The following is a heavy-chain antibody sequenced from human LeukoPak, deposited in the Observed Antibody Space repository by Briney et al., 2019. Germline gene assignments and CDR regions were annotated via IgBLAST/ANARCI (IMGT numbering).Heavy chain of an antibody. CDR1: GFTFSSYG. V-gene: IGHV3-30*18. CDR2: ISYDGVNS. J-gene: IGHJ6*02. CDR3: AKDQGHIVNSIYHYYGMDV. D-gene: IGHD5-12*01. Sequence: PRGSLRLSCAASGFTFSSYGIHWVRQAPGKGLEGVALISYDGVNSYYADSGRGRFTISRDNSKNTLYLQMNSLRTEDTGVYSCAKDQGHIVNSIYHYYGMDVWGQGTTVTVSS.